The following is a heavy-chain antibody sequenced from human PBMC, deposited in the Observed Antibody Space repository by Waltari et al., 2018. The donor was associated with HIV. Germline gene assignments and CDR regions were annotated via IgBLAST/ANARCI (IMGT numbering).Heavy chain of an antibody. CDR2: INWNDAT. CDR1: GFAFSDYA. D-gene: IGHD4-17*01. CDR3: AKVILSRHYVLKGSFDT. V-gene: IGHV3-9*01. J-gene: IGHJ4*02. Sequence: EVHLVESGGGLVQPGRSVMLSCVASGFAFSDYARHWVRQASGGVPERRAGINWNDATPYADSVKGRFTISRDNARDSLFLQVDTLRPEDTVLYYCAKVILSRHYVLKGSFDTWGQGVLVTVSS.